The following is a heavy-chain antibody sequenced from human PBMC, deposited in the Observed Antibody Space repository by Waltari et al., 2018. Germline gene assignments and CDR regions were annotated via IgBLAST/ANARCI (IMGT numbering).Heavy chain of an antibody. Sequence: EVQLVESGGDLVQPGGSLRLSCAASGFPFTNYWMSWVRQAPGKGLGRVAKMNEDGSWKYYVDSVKVRFTISRDNAKNSLYLQMNSLRAEDTAVYYCVRDDSSGHYYFDYWGQGTLVTVSS. D-gene: IGHD3-22*01. CDR3: VRDDSSGHYYFDY. V-gene: IGHV3-7*03. J-gene: IGHJ4*02. CDR2: MNEDGSWK. CDR1: GFPFTNYW.